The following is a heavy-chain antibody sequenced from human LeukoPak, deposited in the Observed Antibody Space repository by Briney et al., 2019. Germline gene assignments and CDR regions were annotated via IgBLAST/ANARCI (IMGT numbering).Heavy chain of an antibody. V-gene: IGHV4-59*08. CDR3: ARGSSPFDY. Sequence: PSETLSLTCTVSGGSISSYYWSWIRQPPGKGPEWIGSLFYSGNTNYNPSLKSRVTISLDTSKNQVSLKLSSVTAADTAVYYCARGSSPFDYWGQGTLVTVSS. CDR1: GGSISSYY. CDR2: LFYSGNT. J-gene: IGHJ4*02.